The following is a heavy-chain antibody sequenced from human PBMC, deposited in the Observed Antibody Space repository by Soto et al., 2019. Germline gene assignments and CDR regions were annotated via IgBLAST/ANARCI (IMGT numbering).Heavy chain of an antibody. CDR1: GGTFSSYA. V-gene: IGHV1-69*12. Sequence: QVQLVQSGAEVKKPGSSVKVSCKASGGTFSSYAISWVRQAPGQGLEWMGGIIPIFGTANYAQKFQGRVTITADESTSTAYMELSNLGSEDTAVYYCARARVDTAMVDYYGMDVWGQGTTVTVSS. CDR3: ARARVDTAMVDYYGMDV. CDR2: IIPIFGTA. D-gene: IGHD5-18*01. J-gene: IGHJ6*02.